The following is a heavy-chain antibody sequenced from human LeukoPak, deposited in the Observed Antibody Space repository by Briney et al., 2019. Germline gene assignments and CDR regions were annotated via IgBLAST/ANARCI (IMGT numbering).Heavy chain of an antibody. J-gene: IGHJ4*02. Sequence: GGSLRLSCAASGFIFSNAWMNWVRQAPGKGLEWVGHIKSKTDGGTSDYAAPVKGRFIISRDDSKNMLYLQMNSLRTEDTAVYYCTTDGLKVTNGWGQGTLVTVSS. CDR2: IKSKTDGGTS. CDR1: GFIFSNAW. V-gene: IGHV3-15*07. CDR3: TTDGLKVTNG. D-gene: IGHD2-8*01.